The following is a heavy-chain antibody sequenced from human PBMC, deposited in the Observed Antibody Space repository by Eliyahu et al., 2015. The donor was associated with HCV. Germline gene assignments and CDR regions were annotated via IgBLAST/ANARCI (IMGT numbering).Heavy chain of an antibody. Sequence: QVQLQESGPGLVKPSQTLSRTCTVSGGSISSGSXYWSWVRQPAGKGLEWVGRISTSGNTNYNPSLKSRVTISVDTSKNQFSLKLSSVTAADTAVYYCAREGLYNTTWYYFDYWGQGTLVTVSS. CDR1: GGSISSGSXY. D-gene: IGHD6-13*01. CDR2: ISTSGNT. V-gene: IGHV4-61*02. CDR3: AREGLYNTTWYYFDY. J-gene: IGHJ4*02.